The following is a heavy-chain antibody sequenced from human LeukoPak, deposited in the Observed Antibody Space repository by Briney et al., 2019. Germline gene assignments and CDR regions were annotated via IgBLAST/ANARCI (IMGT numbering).Heavy chain of an antibody. CDR3: AKGVHMVRGVISPWFDP. CDR1: GFTFSSYA. V-gene: IGHV3-23*01. J-gene: IGHJ5*02. CDR2: ISGSGGST. Sequence: GGSLRLSCAASGFTFSSYAMSWVRQAPGKGLEWVSAISGSGGSTYYADSVKGRFTISGDNSKNTLYLQMNSLRAEDTAVYYCAKGVHMVRGVISPWFDPWGQGTLVTVSS. D-gene: IGHD3-10*01.